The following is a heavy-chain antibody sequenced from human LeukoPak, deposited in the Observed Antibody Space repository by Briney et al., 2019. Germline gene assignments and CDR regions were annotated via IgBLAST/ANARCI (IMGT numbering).Heavy chain of an antibody. Sequence: PSETLSLTCTVSGGSVSVGTSYWSWIRQPPGKGLEWLGYIYYSGSTNYNPSLRSRVTISVDTSKNQFSLKLSSVTAADTAVYYCARDLTLGFFHDAFDIWGQGTMVTVSS. D-gene: IGHD1-14*01. CDR1: GGSVSVGTSY. CDR3: ARDLTLGFFHDAFDI. V-gene: IGHV4-61*01. CDR2: IYYSGST. J-gene: IGHJ3*02.